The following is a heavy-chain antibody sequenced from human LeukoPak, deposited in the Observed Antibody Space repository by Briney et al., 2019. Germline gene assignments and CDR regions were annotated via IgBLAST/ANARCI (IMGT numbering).Heavy chain of an antibody. CDR3: ARDLKQWLVPIYGY. Sequence: ASVKVSCKASGYTFISYGISWVRQAPGQGLEWMGWISAYNGNTNYAQKLQGRVTMTTDTSTSTAYMELRSLRSDDTAVYYCARDLKQWLVPIYGYWGQGTLVTVSS. D-gene: IGHD6-19*01. V-gene: IGHV1-18*01. CDR2: ISAYNGNT. CDR1: GYTFISYG. J-gene: IGHJ4*02.